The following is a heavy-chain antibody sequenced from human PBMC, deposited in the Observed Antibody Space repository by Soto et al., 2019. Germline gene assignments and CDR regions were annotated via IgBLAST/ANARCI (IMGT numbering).Heavy chain of an antibody. J-gene: IGHJ4*02. CDR2: ISGSGGSS. Sequence: GGSLRLSCAASGFTFSSYWMHWVRQAPGEGLVWVSSISGSGGSSYHADSVRGRITISRDNSKNTLFLQMNNLRAEDTAIYYCAGRGEVEVTGFVYWGQGTMVTVSS. CDR3: AGRGEVEVTGFVY. V-gene: IGHV3-23*01. D-gene: IGHD3-22*01. CDR1: GFTFSSYW.